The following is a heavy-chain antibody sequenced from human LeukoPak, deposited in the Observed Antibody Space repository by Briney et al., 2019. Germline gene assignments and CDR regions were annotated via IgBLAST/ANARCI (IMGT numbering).Heavy chain of an antibody. D-gene: IGHD5-24*01. CDR2: ISWNSGSI. CDR1: GFTFDDYA. Sequence: PGGSLRLSCAASGFTFDDYAMHWVRQAPGKGLEWVSGISWNSGSIGYADSVKGRFTISRDNSKNTLYLQMDSLRAEDTAVYYCARAKDGTNILDYWGQGTLVTVSS. V-gene: IGHV3-9*01. CDR3: ARAKDGTNILDY. J-gene: IGHJ4*02.